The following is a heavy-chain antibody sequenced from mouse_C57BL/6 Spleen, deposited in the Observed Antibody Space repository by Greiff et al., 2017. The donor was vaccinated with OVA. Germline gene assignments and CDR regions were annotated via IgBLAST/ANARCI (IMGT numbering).Heavy chain of an antibody. CDR2: IYPGDGYT. Sequence: VQLQQSGPELVKPGASVKISCKASGYAFSSSWMNWVKQRPGKGLEWIGRIYPGDGYTNYNGKFKGKATLTADKSSSTAYMQLSSLTSEDSAVYFCARWGEFAYWGQGTLVTVSA. CDR1: GYAFSSSW. J-gene: IGHJ3*01. V-gene: IGHV1-82*01. CDR3: ARWGEFAY.